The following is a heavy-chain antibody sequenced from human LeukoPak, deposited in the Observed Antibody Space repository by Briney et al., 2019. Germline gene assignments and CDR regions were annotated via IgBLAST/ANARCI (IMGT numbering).Heavy chain of an antibody. D-gene: IGHD3-10*01. V-gene: IGHV4-39*01. CDR2: LYYGETN. J-gene: IGHJ4*02. Sequence: ASETLSLTCTISGGSITTSGHYWAWIRRPPGKGLGWIGSLYYGETNYYNPSLKSRVSVSGDTSKNQFSLEMASVTAADTAVYCCARRSHSPSVSPYWGPGTQVTVSS. CDR1: GGSITTSGHY. CDR3: ARRSHSPSVSPY.